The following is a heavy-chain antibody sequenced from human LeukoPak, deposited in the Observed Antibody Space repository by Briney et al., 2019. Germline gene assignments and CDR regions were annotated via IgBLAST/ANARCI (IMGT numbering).Heavy chain of an antibody. CDR2: IDLSDSYT. D-gene: IGHD3-10*01. J-gene: IGHJ5*02. CDR1: GYSFSSYW. Sequence: GESPKISCLGSGYSFSSYWITWVRQMPGKGLEWMGRIDLSDSYTSYSPPFQGHVTISADKSISTAFLEWSSLRASDTAIYYCARHYPPGNWLDPWGQGTLVTVSS. V-gene: IGHV5-10-1*01. CDR3: ARHYPPGNWLDP.